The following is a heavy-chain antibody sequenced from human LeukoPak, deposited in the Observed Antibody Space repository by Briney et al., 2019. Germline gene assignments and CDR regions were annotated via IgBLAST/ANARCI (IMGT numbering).Heavy chain of an antibody. Sequence: PSETLSLTCTVSGGSISSYYWSWIRQPPGKGLEWIGYIYYSGGTNYNPSLKSRVTISVDTSKNQFSLKLSSVTAADTAVYYCARGVGATYDLWCRGTLVTVSS. CDR1: GGSISSYY. CDR3: ARGVGATYDL. J-gene: IGHJ2*01. CDR2: IYYSGGT. V-gene: IGHV4-59*01. D-gene: IGHD1-26*01.